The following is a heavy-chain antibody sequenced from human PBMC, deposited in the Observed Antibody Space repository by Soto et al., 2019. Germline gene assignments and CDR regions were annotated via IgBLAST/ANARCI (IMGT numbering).Heavy chain of an antibody. Sequence: VQLLESGGGLIQPGGSLRLSCAASGFTFSYGIHWLRQAPGKGLEWVAYISYDSSNKFYGDSVKGRFTISRDNSKNTQFLQMNSLRAEDTAVYYVAKLVIGYCSGNTCDDYWGQGTLVAVSS. D-gene: IGHD2-15*01. V-gene: IGHV3-30*18. J-gene: IGHJ4*02. CDR2: ISYDSSNK. CDR1: GFTFSYG. CDR3: AKLVIGYCSGNTCDDY.